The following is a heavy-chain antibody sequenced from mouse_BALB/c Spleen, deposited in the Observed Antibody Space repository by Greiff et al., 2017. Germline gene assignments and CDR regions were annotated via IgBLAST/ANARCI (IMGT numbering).Heavy chain of an antibody. CDR3: ATAGYYYGSSYPPFAY. V-gene: IGHV3-8*02. Sequence: EVQRVESGPSLVKPSQTLSLTCSVTGDSITSGYWNWIRKFPGNKLEYMGYISYSGSTYYNPSLKSRISITRDTSKNQYYLQLNSVTTEDTATYYCATAGYYYGSSYPPFAYWGQGTLVTVSA. D-gene: IGHD1-1*01. J-gene: IGHJ3*01. CDR2: ISYSGST. CDR1: GDSITSGY.